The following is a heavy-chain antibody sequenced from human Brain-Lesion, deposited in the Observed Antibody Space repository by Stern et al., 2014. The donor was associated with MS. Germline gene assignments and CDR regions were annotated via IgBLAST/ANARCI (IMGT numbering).Heavy chain of an antibody. Sequence: QVQLQESGPGLVKPSETLSLTCTVSGGSISSSTYYWAWIRQPPGKGLEWIGNIYYSGFTYYNPSLKSLVTLSVDMSKKLFSLKLCSVTAADTAIYYCARHDSVPRPSQLYSTRDRGPGYFDYWGQGTLVTVSS. CDR3: ARHDSVPRPSQLYSTRDRGPGYFDY. J-gene: IGHJ4*02. V-gene: IGHV4-39*01. CDR2: IYYSGFT. CDR1: GGSISSSTYY. D-gene: IGHD2/OR15-2a*01.